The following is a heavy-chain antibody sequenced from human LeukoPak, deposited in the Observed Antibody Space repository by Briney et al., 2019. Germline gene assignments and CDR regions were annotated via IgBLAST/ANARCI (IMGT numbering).Heavy chain of an antibody. D-gene: IGHD1-1*01. CDR2: INPSGGST. Sequence: GASVNVSCKASGYTFSTYYMHWLRQAPEQGLEWMGVINPSGGSTSYAQRFQGRVTMTRDTSTRTFYMELSSVRSEDTGVYYCASPSLPGTTHFDYWGQGTLVTVSS. J-gene: IGHJ4*02. CDR1: GYTFSTYY. CDR3: ASPSLPGTTHFDY. V-gene: IGHV1-46*01.